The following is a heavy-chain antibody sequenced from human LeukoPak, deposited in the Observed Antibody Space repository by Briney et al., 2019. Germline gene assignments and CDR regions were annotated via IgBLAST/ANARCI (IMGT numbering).Heavy chain of an antibody. Sequence: SETLSLTCIVSTDAITSHFYWGWIRQSPGEGGKGLEWIASVYHSGAEYVNPSLKSRVTTSVDTSKNQFSLKLSSVTAADTAVYYCARYSYCGGDCYDAFDIWGQGTMVTVSS. CDR3: ARYSYCGGDCYDAFDI. V-gene: IGHV4-38-2*02. J-gene: IGHJ3*02. D-gene: IGHD2-21*02. CDR2: VYHSGAE. CDR1: TDAITSHFY.